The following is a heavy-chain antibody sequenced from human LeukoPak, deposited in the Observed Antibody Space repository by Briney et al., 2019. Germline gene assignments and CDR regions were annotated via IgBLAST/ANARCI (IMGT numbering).Heavy chain of an antibody. D-gene: IGHD2-21*02. CDR3: VKASTCGGDCYFFDY. V-gene: IGHV3-23*01. CDR1: GFTFSDYY. CDR2: ISSSGGST. J-gene: IGHJ4*02. Sequence: GGSLRLSCSASGFTFSDYYMSWIRQAPGKGLEWVSSISSSGGSTYYADSVKGRFTISRDNSKNTLYLQMNTLRAEDTTVYYCVKASTCGGDCYFFDYWGQGTLVTVSS.